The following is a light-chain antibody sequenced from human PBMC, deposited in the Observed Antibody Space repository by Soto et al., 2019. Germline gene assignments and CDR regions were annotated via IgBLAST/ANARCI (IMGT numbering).Light chain of an antibody. CDR2: GAS. CDR3: QQYNNWPWT. CDR1: QSVSSN. Sequence: EIVITHSPSTLSVSPLYRATLSCRASQSVSSNLAWYQQKPGQAPRLLIYGASTRATGIPARFSGSGSGTEFTLTISSLQSEDFAVYYCQQYNNWPWTFGQGTKV. V-gene: IGKV3-15*01. J-gene: IGKJ1*01.